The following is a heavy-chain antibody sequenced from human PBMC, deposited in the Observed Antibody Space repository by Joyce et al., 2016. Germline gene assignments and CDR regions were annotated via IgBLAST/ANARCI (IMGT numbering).Heavy chain of an antibody. Sequence: QVQLQESGPGLVKPSETLSLTCGVSGLSFDLYSFWGWLRQPPGKGLEWIGSVSLHGIPHYSPSLKRRVTISMDTSKNQFSLNLNSLTAADTAVYFCARRPYNVHTPLGSDWYFDLWGRGTLVTVSS. V-gene: IGHV4-38-2*01. CDR3: ARRPYNVHTPLGSDWYFDL. D-gene: IGHD5-18*01. CDR2: VSLHGIP. CDR1: GLSFDLYSF. J-gene: IGHJ2*01.